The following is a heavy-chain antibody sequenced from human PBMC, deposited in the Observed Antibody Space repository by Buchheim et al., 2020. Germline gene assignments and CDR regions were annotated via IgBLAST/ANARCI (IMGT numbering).Heavy chain of an antibody. CDR2: ISGSGDNI. J-gene: IGHJ4*02. V-gene: IGHV3-11*01. CDR1: GFTFSDYY. CDR3: ARDPGDGDRWYFSDY. Sequence: QVQLVESGGGLVKPGGSLRLSCAASGFTFSDYYMSWIRQAPGKGLEWIAYISGSGDNIYYTESVRGRFTISRDNAKNSLDLQVNSLRVEDAAVYYCARDPGDGDRWYFSDYWGQGSL. D-gene: IGHD3-16*01.